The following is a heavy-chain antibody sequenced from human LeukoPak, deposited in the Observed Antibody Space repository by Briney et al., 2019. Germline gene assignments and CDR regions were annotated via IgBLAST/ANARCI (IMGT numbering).Heavy chain of an antibody. J-gene: IGHJ4*02. CDR1: GFSFSSYS. CDR2: ISSSSTYI. V-gene: IGHV3-21*01. D-gene: IGHD6-13*01. CDR3: ARDHPYSSSCPDY. Sequence: GGSLRLSCAASGFSFSSYSMNWVRQAPGKGLEXXSSISSSSTYIFYADSVKGRFTISRDNAKNSLYLQMNSLRAEDTAVYYCARDHPYSSSCPDYWGQGTLVTVSS.